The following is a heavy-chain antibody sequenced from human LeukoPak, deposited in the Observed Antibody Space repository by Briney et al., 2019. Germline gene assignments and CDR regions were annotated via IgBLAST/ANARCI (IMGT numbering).Heavy chain of an antibody. D-gene: IGHD3-10*01. V-gene: IGHV1-69*05. CDR1: GGTFRTYP. CDR2: LTHIFRRT. Sequence: SVKVSCKASGGTFRTYPISWVRQAPGQGLEWMGGLTHIFRRTNYTQKFQERLIITTDESYSTAYMELCDLRSDDTALYYCATSGSGRSWGWFAPWGQGTLVIVSS. CDR3: ATSGSGRSWGWFAP. J-gene: IGHJ5*02.